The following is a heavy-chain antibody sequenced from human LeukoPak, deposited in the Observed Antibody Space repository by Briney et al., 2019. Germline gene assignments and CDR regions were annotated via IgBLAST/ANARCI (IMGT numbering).Heavy chain of an antibody. CDR3: ARESIAAEPFDY. Sequence: PSETLSLTCTVSGGSISSDYWSWIRHPARKGLEWIGRIYTSGSTNYNPSLKSRVTMSVDTSKNQFSLKLSSVTAADTAVYYCARESIAAEPFDYWGQGTLVTVSS. J-gene: IGHJ4*02. V-gene: IGHV4-4*07. CDR1: GGSISSDY. D-gene: IGHD6-13*01. CDR2: IYTSGST.